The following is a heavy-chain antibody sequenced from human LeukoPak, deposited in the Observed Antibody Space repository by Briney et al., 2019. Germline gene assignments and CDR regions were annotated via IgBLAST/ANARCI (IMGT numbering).Heavy chain of an antibody. Sequence: PSETLSLNCTVSGGSFSGFYWTWIRQFPGKGLEWIGEMNDRGTTNDNPSLRSRVTMSVDPSQNQFSLTLNSVTAADTAVYYCARRFVGYDSSWGASDIWGLGTMVTVSS. D-gene: IGHD6-13*01. CDR1: GGSFSGFY. CDR2: MNDRGTT. CDR3: ARRFVGYDSSWGASDI. J-gene: IGHJ3*02. V-gene: IGHV4-34*01.